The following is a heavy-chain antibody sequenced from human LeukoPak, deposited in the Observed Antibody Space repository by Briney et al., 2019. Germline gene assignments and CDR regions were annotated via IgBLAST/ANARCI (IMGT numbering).Heavy chain of an antibody. CDR2: INHSGST. J-gene: IGHJ1*01. CDR3: ARGGYYYDSSGSAEYFQY. Sequence: SETLSLICTVSGYSISSGYHWGWIRQPPGKGLEWIGEINHSGSTNYNPSLKSRVTISVDTSKNQFSLKLSSVTAADTAVYYCARGGYYYDSSGSAEYFQYWGQGTLVTVSS. D-gene: IGHD3-22*01. V-gene: IGHV4-38-2*02. CDR1: GYSISSGYH.